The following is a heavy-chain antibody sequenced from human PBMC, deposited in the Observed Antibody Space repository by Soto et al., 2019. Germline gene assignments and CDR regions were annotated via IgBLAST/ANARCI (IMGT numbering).Heavy chain of an antibody. CDR1: GFTFSSYA. CDR3: AKAHILGYCSGGSCYVHFDY. D-gene: IGHD2-15*01. V-gene: IGHV3-23*01. Sequence: EVQLLESGGGLVQPGGSLRLSCAASGFTFSSYAMSWVRQAPRKGLEWVSATSGSGGSTYYADSVKGRFTISRDNSKNTLYLQMNSLRAEDTAVYYCAKAHILGYCSGGSCYVHFDYWGQGTLVTVSS. CDR2: TSGSGGST. J-gene: IGHJ4*02.